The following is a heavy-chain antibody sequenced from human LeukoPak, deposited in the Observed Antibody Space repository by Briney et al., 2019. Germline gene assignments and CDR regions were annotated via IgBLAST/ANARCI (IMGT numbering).Heavy chain of an antibody. D-gene: IGHD3-22*01. V-gene: IGHV3-11*06. CDR1: GIPFSDYY. CDR2: ISASSSYT. CDR3: ATGWFGYPFAY. Sequence: NPGGSLRLSCVVSGIPFSDYYMNWIRQTPEKGLEWISYISASSSYTDYADSVKGRFTISRDNAQNALFLQMNRLRVEDTAVYYCATGWFGYPFAYWGQGTLVTVSS. J-gene: IGHJ4*02.